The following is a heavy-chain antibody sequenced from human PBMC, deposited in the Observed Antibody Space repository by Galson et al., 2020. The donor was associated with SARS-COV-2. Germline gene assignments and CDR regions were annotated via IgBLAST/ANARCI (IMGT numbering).Heavy chain of an antibody. CDR3: ARELSWSGRDY. Sequence: GESLKISCVASGFIFNKYCMSWVRQAPGKGLEWVANIKEDEYEKNYVDSVRGRFTISRDNARNSLYLQMNSLRIEDTAVYYCARELSWSGRDYWGQGTLVTVSS. J-gene: IGHJ4*02. V-gene: IGHV3-7*01. CDR2: IKEDEYEK. D-gene: IGHD3-3*01. CDR1: GFIFNKYC.